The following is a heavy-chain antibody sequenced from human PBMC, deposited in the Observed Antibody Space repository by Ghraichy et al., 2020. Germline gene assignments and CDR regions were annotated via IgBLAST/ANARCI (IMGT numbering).Heavy chain of an antibody. Sequence: ASVKVSCKASGYTFTGYYMHWVRQAPGQGLEWMGWINPNSGGTNYAQKFQGWVTMTRDTSISTAYMELSRLRSDDTAVYYCARGVQLAVAGNWFDPWGQGSLVTVSS. J-gene: IGHJ5*02. CDR1: GYTFTGYY. V-gene: IGHV1-2*04. CDR2: INPNSGGT. D-gene: IGHD6-19*01. CDR3: ARGVQLAVAGNWFDP.